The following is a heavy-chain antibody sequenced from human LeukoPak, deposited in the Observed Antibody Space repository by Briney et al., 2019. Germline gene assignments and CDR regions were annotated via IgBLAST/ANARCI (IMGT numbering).Heavy chain of an antibody. CDR1: GGTFTSYA. Sequence: SVKVSCKNPGGTFTSYAITWVRQAPGQGLEWMGKIIPISGTTNYAQKFQGRVTLTADESTSTAYMELSSLRSEDTALYYCARKLRLGGNWFDPWGQGTLVTVSS. CDR2: IIPISGTT. D-gene: IGHD1-26*01. V-gene: IGHV1-69*13. CDR3: ARKLRLGGNWFDP. J-gene: IGHJ5*02.